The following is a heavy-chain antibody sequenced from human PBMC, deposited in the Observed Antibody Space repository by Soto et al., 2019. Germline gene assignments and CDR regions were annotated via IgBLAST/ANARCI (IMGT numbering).Heavy chain of an antibody. V-gene: IGHV1-69*01. Sequence: QVQLVQSGAEVKKPGSSVKVSCKASGGPFSSYAISWVRQAPGQGLEWMGGIIPIFGPANYAQKFQGRVKITADASTSTAYIGLSRLRSEDTAVYYCARSREQFSCSGGSCYPPRYGMDVWGEGTTVTVSS. CDR2: IIPIFGPA. CDR3: ARSREQFSCSGGSCYPPRYGMDV. CDR1: GGPFSSYA. J-gene: IGHJ6*04. D-gene: IGHD2-15*01.